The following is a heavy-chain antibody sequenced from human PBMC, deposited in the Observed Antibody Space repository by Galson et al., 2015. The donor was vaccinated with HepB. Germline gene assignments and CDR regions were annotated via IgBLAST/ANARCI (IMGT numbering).Heavy chain of an antibody. D-gene: IGHD5-12*01. CDR2: INPNSGGT. Sequence: SVKVSCKASGYTFTGYYMHWVRQAPGQGLEWMGRINPNSGGTNYAQEFQGRVTMTRDTSISTAYMGLSRLRSDDTAVYYCARDYSVFSSGYDLVYWGQGTLVTVSS. V-gene: IGHV1-2*06. CDR1: GYTFTGYY. CDR3: ARDYSVFSSGYDLVY. J-gene: IGHJ4*02.